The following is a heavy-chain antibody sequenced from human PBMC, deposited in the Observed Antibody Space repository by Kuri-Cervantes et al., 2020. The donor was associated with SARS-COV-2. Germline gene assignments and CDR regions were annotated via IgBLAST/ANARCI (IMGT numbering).Heavy chain of an antibody. CDR3: ARHFNGWIRNYYYGMDV. Sequence: ASVKVSCKASGYTFTSYGISWVRQAPGQGLEWMGWISAYNGNTNYAQKLQGRVTMTTDTSTSTAYMELSSLRSEDTAVYYCARHFNGWIRNYYYGMDVWGQGTTVTVSS. CDR2: ISAYNGNT. D-gene: IGHD6-19*01. V-gene: IGHV1-18*01. J-gene: IGHJ6*02. CDR1: GYTFTSYG.